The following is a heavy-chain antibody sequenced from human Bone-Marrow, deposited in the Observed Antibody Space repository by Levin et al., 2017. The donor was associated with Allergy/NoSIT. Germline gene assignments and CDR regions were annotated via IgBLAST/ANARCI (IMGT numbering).Heavy chain of an antibody. CDR2: IDTAGDT. J-gene: IGHJ4*02. CDR3: ARGHRGSFDY. Sequence: GESLKISCAASEFTFSSYDMHWVRQATGEGLEWVSTIDTAGDTYYPGSVKGRFTISRENAKNSLYLQMNSLRVGDTAVYYCARGHRGSFDYWGQGTLVTVSS. D-gene: IGHD3-16*01. V-gene: IGHV3-13*01. CDR1: EFTFSSYD.